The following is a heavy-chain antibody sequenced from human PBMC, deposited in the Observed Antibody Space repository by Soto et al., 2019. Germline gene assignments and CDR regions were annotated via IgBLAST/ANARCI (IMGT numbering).Heavy chain of an antibody. D-gene: IGHD3-3*01. V-gene: IGHV4-31*03. CDR2: IYYSGST. CDR3: ARDPSRIFAEYYYGMDV. Sequence: SETLSLTCTVSGGSISSGGYYWSWIRQHPGKGLEWIGYIYYSGSTYYNPSLKSRVTISVDTSKNQFSLKLSSVTAADTAVYYCARDPSRIFAEYYYGMDVWGQGTTVTVSS. J-gene: IGHJ6*02. CDR1: GGSISSGGYY.